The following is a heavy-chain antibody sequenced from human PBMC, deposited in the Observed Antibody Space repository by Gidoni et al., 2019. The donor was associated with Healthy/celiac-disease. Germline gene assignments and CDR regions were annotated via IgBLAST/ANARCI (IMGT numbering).Heavy chain of an antibody. CDR1: GFTFGSYG. CDR2: IWYDGSNK. Sequence: QVQLVASWGGVVQPGRYLQLYCAASGFTFGSYGMHWVRQAPGKGLEWVAVIWYDGSNKYYADSVKCRFTISRDNSKNRLYLQMKSMRAEDTAVYYCAREEDGSAPDYWGKGTLVNVSS. V-gene: IGHV3-33*01. J-gene: IGHJ4*02. CDR3: AREEDGSAPDY. D-gene: IGHD3-10*01.